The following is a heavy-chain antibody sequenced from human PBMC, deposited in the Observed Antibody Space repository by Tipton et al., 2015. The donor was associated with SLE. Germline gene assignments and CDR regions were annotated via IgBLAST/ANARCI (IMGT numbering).Heavy chain of an antibody. CDR1: GFTFSSYA. J-gene: IGHJ6*02. CDR2: IRYDGSNK. Sequence: SLRLSCAASGFTFSSYAMHWVRQAPGKGLEWVAFIRYDGSNKYYADSVKGRFTISRDNSKNTLYLQMNSLRAEDTAVYYCAKDQGAIRYYYYGMDVWGQGTTVTVSS. V-gene: IGHV3-30*02. CDR3: AKDQGAIRYYYYGMDV. D-gene: IGHD1-26*01.